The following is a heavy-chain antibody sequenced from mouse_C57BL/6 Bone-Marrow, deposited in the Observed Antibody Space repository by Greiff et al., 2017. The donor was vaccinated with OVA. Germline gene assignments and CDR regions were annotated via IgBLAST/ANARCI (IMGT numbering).Heavy chain of an antibody. CDR2: SRNKANDYTT. CDR1: GFTFSDFY. V-gene: IGHV7-1*01. CDR3: ARDDYYWYFDV. J-gene: IGHJ1*03. Sequence: EVQVVESGGGLVQSGRSLRLSCATSGFTFSDFYMEWVRQAPGKGLEWIAASRNKANDYTTEYSASVKGRFIVYRDTSQSILYLQMNALRAEDTAIYYCARDDYYWYFDVWGTGTTVTVSS.